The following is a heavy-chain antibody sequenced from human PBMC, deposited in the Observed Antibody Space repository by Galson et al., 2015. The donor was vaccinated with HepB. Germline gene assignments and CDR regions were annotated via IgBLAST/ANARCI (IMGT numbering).Heavy chain of an antibody. CDR3: AEGPAGGWYLFDY. CDR1: GFTFSSYA. V-gene: IGHV3-23*01. CDR2: ISGSGGST. D-gene: IGHD6-19*01. J-gene: IGHJ4*02. Sequence: SLRLSCAASGFTFSSYAMSWVRQAPGKGLEWVSAISGSGGSTYYADSVKGRFTISRDNSKNTLYLQMNSLRAEDTAVYYCAEGPAGGWYLFDYWGQGTLVTVSS.